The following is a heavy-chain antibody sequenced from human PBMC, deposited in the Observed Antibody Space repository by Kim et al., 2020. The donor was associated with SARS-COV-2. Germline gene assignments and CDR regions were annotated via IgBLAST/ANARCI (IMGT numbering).Heavy chain of an antibody. J-gene: IGHJ4*02. CDR3: AKAPTMYSGTYADY. Sequence: GGSLRLSCAASGFTLSTYAMSWVRQAPGKGLEWVSSISGSGGTTFYADSVKGRFTISRDNSKNTLYLHMSSLRAEDTAVYYCAKAPTMYSGTYADYWGQG. CDR1: GFTLSTYA. CDR2: ISGSGGTT. D-gene: IGHD1-26*01. V-gene: IGHV3-23*01.